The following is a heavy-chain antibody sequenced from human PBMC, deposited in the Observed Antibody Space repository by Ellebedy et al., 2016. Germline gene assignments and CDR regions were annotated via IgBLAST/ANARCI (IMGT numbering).Heavy chain of an antibody. D-gene: IGHD3-10*01. CDR1: GYTFTGYP. CDR3: ARGNGLQLWFIYYFDY. CDR2: IDGGSGKT. V-gene: IGHV1-3*01. J-gene: IGHJ4*02. Sequence: ASVKVSCXASGYTFTGYPIHWVRQVPGQRFEWMGWIDGGSGKTKYSEKFQGRVTITRDTSASRVYLDLSSLRPEDTAVYYCARGNGLQLWFIYYFDYWGQGTQVTVSS.